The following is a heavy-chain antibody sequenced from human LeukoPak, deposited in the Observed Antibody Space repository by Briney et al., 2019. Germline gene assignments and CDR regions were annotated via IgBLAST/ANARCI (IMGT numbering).Heavy chain of an antibody. CDR3: AREGPYDFWSGPRY. D-gene: IGHD3-3*01. Sequence: SVKVSCKASGGTFSSYAISWVRQAPGQGLEWMGGIIPIFGTANYAQKFQGRVTITADESTSTAYMELSSLRSEDTAVYYCAREGPYDFWSGPRYWGQGTLVTVSS. J-gene: IGHJ4*02. V-gene: IGHV1-69*13. CDR2: IIPIFGTA. CDR1: GGTFSSYA.